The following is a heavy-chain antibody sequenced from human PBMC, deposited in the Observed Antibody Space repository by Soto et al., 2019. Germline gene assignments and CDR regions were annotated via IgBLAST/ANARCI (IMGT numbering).Heavy chain of an antibody. Sequence: GGSLRLSCAASGFTFSSYWMSWVRQAPGKGLEWVANIKQDGSEKYYVDSVKGRFTISRDNAKNSLYLQMNSLRAEDTAVYYCARDRTSCYLCYYYMDVWGKGTTVTVSS. J-gene: IGHJ6*03. CDR3: ARDRTSCYLCYYYMDV. D-gene: IGHD2-2*01. CDR1: GFTFSSYW. V-gene: IGHV3-7*01. CDR2: IKQDGSEK.